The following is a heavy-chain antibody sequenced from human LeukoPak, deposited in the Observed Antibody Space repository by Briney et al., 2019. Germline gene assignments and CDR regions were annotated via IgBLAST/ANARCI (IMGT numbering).Heavy chain of an antibody. CDR3: ARDLGYCTTTGCSDIGGWFDP. Sequence: GGSLRLSCAASGFTVSSNYMSWVRQAPGKGLEWVSVIYNGGSTHYADFVKGRFTISRDNSKKTQYLQMNSLRAEDTAVYHCARDLGYCTTTGCSDIGGWFDPWGQGTLVTVSS. CDR2: IYNGGST. V-gene: IGHV3-53*05. D-gene: IGHD2-8*01. CDR1: GFTVSSNY. J-gene: IGHJ5*02.